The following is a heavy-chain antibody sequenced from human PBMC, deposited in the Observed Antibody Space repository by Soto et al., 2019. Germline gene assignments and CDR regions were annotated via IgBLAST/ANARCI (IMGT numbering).Heavy chain of an antibody. V-gene: IGHV4-4*02. CDR2: IHHSGAT. Sequence: QVQLQESGPGLVQPSGTLSLTCAVSGDSITGDNWWSWVRQPPGKGLEWIGEIHHSGATNYNPSLKRRVTISVYKSKNQFSLKLNSVTAADTAMFYCATQGFYRMGVWGRGTTVTVSS. J-gene: IGHJ6*02. CDR3: ATQGFYRMGV. CDR1: GDSITGDNW.